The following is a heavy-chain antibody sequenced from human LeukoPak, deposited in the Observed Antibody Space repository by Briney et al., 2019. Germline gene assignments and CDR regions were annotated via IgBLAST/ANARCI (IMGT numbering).Heavy chain of an antibody. V-gene: IGHV1-69*13. CDR1: GYTFTSYG. D-gene: IGHD3-3*01. CDR2: IIPIFGTA. CDR3: ATITIFGVATYYFDY. J-gene: IGHJ4*02. Sequence: GASVEVSCKASGYTFTSYGISWVRQAPGQGLEWMGGIIPIFGTANYAQKFQGRVTITADESTSTAYMELSSLRSEDTAVYYCATITIFGVATYYFDYWGQGTLVTVSS.